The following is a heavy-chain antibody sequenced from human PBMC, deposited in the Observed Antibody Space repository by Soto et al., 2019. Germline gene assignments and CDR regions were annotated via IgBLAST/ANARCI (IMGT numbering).Heavy chain of an antibody. Sequence: GGSLRLSCSASGLTFSSYAMHWVRQAPGKGLEYVSSISTNGGSTHYADSVKGRFTISRDNSKNTQYLQMSSLRADDTAVYYCVKGEYYYDSSGYHPFHYCGQGT. CDR2: ISTNGGST. CDR3: VKGEYYYDSSGYHPFHY. J-gene: IGHJ4*02. V-gene: IGHV3-64D*06. CDR1: GLTFSSYA. D-gene: IGHD3-22*01.